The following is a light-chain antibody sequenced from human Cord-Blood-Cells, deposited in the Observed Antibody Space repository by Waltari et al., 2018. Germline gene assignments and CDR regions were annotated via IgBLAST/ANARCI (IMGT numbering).Light chain of an antibody. Sequence: DMAMIPPTYSLSASVGNRLTITFPASQSISSSLNWYQQKPGKAPNLLIYAAASLQSGVPSRFSGSGSGTDFTLTISSLQPEDFATYYCQQSYSTPLTFGGGTKVEIK. V-gene: IGKV1-39*01. CDR3: QQSYSTPLT. CDR1: QSISSS. CDR2: AAA. J-gene: IGKJ4*01.